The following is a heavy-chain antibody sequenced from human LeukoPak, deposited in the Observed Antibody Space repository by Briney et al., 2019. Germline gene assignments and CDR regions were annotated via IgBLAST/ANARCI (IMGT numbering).Heavy chain of an antibody. V-gene: IGHV4-39*01. CDR2: IYYSGST. J-gene: IGHJ4*02. Sequence: SETLSLTCTVSGGSISSSSYYWGWIRQPPGKGLEWIGSIYYSGSTYYNPSLKSRVTISVDTSKNQFSLKLSSVTAADTAVYYCARRGSGWYYFDYWGQGTPVTVSS. CDR3: ARRGSGWYYFDY. D-gene: IGHD6-19*01. CDR1: GGSISSSSYY.